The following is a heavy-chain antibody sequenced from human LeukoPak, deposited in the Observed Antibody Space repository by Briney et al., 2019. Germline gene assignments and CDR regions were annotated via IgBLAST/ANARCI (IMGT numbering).Heavy chain of an antibody. D-gene: IGHD3-10*01. Sequence: GGSLRLSCAASGFTLSDHYMDWVRQAPGKGLEWVSSISGSGGSTYYADSVKGRFTISRDNSKNTLYLQMNSLRAEDTAVYYCAKGLVTGSLDYWGQGTLVTVSS. V-gene: IGHV3-23*01. J-gene: IGHJ4*02. CDR3: AKGLVTGSLDY. CDR1: GFTLSDHY. CDR2: ISGSGGST.